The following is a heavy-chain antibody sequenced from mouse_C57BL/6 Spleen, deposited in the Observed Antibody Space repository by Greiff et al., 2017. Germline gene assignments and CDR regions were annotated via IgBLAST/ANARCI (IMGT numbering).Heavy chain of an antibody. CDR3: AIITTVVEDYAMDY. J-gene: IGHJ4*01. Sequence: VKLMESGPELVKPGASVKISCKASGYAFSSSWMNWVKQRPGKGLEWIGRIYPGDGDTNYNGKFKGKATLTADKSSSTAYMQLSSLTSEDSAVYFCAIITTVVEDYAMDYWGQGTSVTVSS. CDR1: GYAFSSSW. V-gene: IGHV1-82*01. CDR2: IYPGDGDT. D-gene: IGHD1-1*01.